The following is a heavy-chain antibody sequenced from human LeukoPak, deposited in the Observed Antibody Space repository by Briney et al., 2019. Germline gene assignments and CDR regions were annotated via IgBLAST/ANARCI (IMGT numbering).Heavy chain of an antibody. D-gene: IGHD6-13*01. CDR3: ASFDFPIAAAGKPPNFDP. Sequence: AASAKVSCKASGGTFSSYAISWVRQAPGQGLEWMGGIIPIFGTANYAQKFQGRVTITADESTSTAYMELSSLRSEDTAVYYCASFDFPIAAAGKPPNFDPWGQGTLVTVSS. J-gene: IGHJ5*02. V-gene: IGHV1-69*13. CDR2: IIPIFGTA. CDR1: GGTFSSYA.